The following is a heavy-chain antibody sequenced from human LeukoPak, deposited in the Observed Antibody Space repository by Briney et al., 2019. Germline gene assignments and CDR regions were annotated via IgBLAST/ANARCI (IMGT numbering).Heavy chain of an antibody. CDR1: GGSISSYY. J-gene: IGHJ1*01. V-gene: IGHV4-4*07. Sequence: SETLSLTCTVSGGSISSYYWSWIRQPAGKGLEWIGRIYTSGSTNYNPSLKSRVTMSVDTSKNQFSLKLSSVTAADTAVYYCASGQLLLRYFQHWGQGTLVTVSS. D-gene: IGHD2-2*01. CDR2: IYTSGST. CDR3: ASGQLLLRYFQH.